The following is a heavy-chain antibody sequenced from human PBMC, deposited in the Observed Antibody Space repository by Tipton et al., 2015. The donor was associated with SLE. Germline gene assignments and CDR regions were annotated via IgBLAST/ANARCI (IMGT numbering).Heavy chain of an antibody. CDR2: INHSGST. D-gene: IGHD6-13*01. Sequence: TLSLTCAVSGGSISSSNWWSWVRQPPGKGLEWIGEINHSGSTNYNPSLKSRVTISVDTSKNQFSLKLSSVTAADTAVYYCARGSRRWGRDAFDIWGQGTMVTVSS. CDR3: ARGSRRWGRDAFDI. CDR1: GGSISSSNW. V-gene: IGHV4-4*02. J-gene: IGHJ3*02.